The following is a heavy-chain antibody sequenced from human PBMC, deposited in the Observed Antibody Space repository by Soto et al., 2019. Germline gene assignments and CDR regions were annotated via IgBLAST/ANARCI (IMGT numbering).Heavy chain of an antibody. CDR1: GYTFNRHG. CDR2: ISGYNGDI. V-gene: IGHV1-18*04. CDR3: ARVRIVGAREIDF. D-gene: IGHD1-26*01. J-gene: IGHJ4*02. Sequence: QVHLVQSGGEVKKPGASVKVSCKASGYTFNRHGITWVRQAPGQGLEWMGWISGYNGDINYEQKFQGRVTLSSDTLTSTVYLERKSLRFDDTAVYYCARVRIVGAREIDFWGQGPRVSVSS.